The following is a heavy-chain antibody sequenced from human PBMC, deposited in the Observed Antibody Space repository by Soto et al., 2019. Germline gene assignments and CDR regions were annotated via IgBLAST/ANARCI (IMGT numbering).Heavy chain of an antibody. J-gene: IGHJ4*02. CDR2: IFYSGST. CDR3: ARGEDTFDY. Sequence: SETLSLTCTVSGGSISSGGYYWSWIRQHPGKGLKWIGYIFYSGSTDSNPSLKSRVTMSVDTSQNQFSLRLSSVTAADTAVYYCARGEDTFDYWGQGALVTVSS. CDR1: GGSISSGGYY. V-gene: IGHV4-31*03.